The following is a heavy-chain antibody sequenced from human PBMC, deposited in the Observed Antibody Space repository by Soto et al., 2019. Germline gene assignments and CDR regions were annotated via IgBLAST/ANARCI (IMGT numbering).Heavy chain of an antibody. CDR1: GVTFSKAW. CDR2: IMSKTDGGTT. D-gene: IGHD1-26*01. Sequence: PXGSLRLSCSTSGVTFSKAWVGWVRQAPGKGLEWVGRIMSKTDGGTTDYAAPVKGRFTISRDDSKSTLYLQMNSLKTEDTAFYYCTTDSGMSPYSFDYWGQGTLVTVSS. CDR3: TTDSGMSPYSFDY. V-gene: IGHV3-15*01. J-gene: IGHJ4*02.